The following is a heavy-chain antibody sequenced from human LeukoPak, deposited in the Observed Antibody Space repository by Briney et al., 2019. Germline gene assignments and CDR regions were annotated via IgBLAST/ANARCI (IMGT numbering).Heavy chain of an antibody. D-gene: IGHD5-24*01. CDR1: GCTFSSSW. J-gene: IGHJ4*02. CDR2: IKEDGSQK. V-gene: IGHV3-7*01. Sequence: GGSLRLSCADSGCTFSSSWMTWVRQAPGKGLEWVANIKEDGSQKNYLDSVKGRFTISRDNAKKSLYLQMNSLRVEDTAVYYCARDRAYNRFDYWGQGTLVTVSS. CDR3: ARDRAYNRFDY.